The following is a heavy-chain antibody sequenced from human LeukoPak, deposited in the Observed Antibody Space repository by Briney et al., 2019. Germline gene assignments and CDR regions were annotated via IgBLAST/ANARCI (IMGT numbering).Heavy chain of an antibody. J-gene: IGHJ4*02. V-gene: IGHV4-39*01. Sequence: SETLSLTYTVSGGSISSSSYYWGWIRQPRGKGLEWIGSIYYSGSTYYNPSLKSRVTISVDTSKNQFSLKLSSVTAADTAVYYCARHWGGGDCFDYWGQGTLVTVSS. CDR1: GGSISSSSYY. CDR2: IYYSGST. CDR3: ARHWGGGDCFDY. D-gene: IGHD2-21*01.